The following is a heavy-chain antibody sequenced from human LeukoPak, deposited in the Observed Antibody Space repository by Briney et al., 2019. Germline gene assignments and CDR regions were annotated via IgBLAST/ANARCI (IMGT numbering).Heavy chain of an antibody. D-gene: IGHD1-26*01. V-gene: IGHV4-59*01. J-gene: IGHJ5*02. CDR1: GGSITSDY. Sequence: PSETLSLTCAVSGGSITSDYWSWIRQPPGKRLEWLGFISHSGSSNYNPSLKSRVTMSVDTSKTQFSLRLSSVTAADSAIYYCARVRGAADALGWFDPWGQGTLVTVSS. CDR2: ISHSGSS. CDR3: ARVRGAADALGWFDP.